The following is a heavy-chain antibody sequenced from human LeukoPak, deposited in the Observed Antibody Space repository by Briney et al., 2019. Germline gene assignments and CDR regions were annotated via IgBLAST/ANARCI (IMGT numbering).Heavy chain of an antibody. CDR1: GFTFSSYW. CDR3: ARDPDYGDYNDAFDI. J-gene: IGHJ3*02. Sequence: GGSLRLSCAASGFTFSSYWMHWVRQAPGKGLVWVSRINSDGSSTSYADSVKGRFTISRDNAKNTLYLQMNSLRAEDTAVYYCARDPDYGDYNDAFDIWSQGTMVTVSS. D-gene: IGHD4-17*01. V-gene: IGHV3-74*01. CDR2: INSDGSST.